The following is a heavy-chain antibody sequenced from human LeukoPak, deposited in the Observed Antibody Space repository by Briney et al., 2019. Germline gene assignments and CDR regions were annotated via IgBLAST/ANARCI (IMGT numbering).Heavy chain of an antibody. CDR3: AKDTAAAGKVGDTHAFDI. J-gene: IGHJ3*02. D-gene: IGHD6-13*01. V-gene: IGHV3-23*01. Sequence: GGSLRLSCATSGFTFSSYAMSWVRQAPGKGLEWVSAISGSGGSTYYADSVKGRFTISRDNSKNTLYLQMNSLRAEDTAVYYCAKDTAAAGKVGDTHAFDIWGQGTMVTVSS. CDR1: GFTFSSYA. CDR2: ISGSGGST.